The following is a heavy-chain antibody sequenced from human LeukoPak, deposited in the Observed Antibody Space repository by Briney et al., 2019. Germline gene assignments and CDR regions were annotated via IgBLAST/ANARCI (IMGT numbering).Heavy chain of an antibody. J-gene: IGHJ4*02. CDR1: GYSITSSSW. Sequence: SETLSLTCAVSGYSITSSSWWGWIRQPPGRGLEWIGYLSMRGTTNYNPSLKSRVTISADTSENQFSLKVSSVTAADTAVYYCTRNRGYYVNDYWGQGILVTVSS. CDR2: LSMRGTT. V-gene: IGHV4-28*01. CDR3: TRNRGYYVNDY. D-gene: IGHD1-26*01.